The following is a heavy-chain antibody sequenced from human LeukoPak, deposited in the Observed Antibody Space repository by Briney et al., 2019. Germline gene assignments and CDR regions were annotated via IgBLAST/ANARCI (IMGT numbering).Heavy chain of an antibody. D-gene: IGHD1-1*01. V-gene: IGHV4-39*07. CDR1: GGSISSSSYY. J-gene: IGHJ6*03. Sequence: PSETLSLTCTVPGGSISSSSYYWGWIRQPPGKGLEWIGSIYYSGSTYYNPSLKSRVTMSVDTSKNQFSLKLSSVTAADTAVYYCARVNWYMDVWGKGTTVTISS. CDR2: IYYSGST. CDR3: ARVNWYMDV.